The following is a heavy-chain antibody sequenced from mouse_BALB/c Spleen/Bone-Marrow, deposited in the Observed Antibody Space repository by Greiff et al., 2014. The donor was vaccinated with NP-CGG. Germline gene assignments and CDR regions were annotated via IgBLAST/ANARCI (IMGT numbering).Heavy chain of an antibody. CDR1: GYTFTSSV. CDR3: AKGGNYRYDFDY. CDR2: FNPYSDGS. Sequence: LVESGPELVKPGASVKMSCKASGYTFTSSVMHWVKQKPGQGLEWIGYFNPYSDGSKYNEKFKGKATLTSDKSSSTAYMERSSLTSEDSAVYYCAKGGNYRYDFDYWGQGTTLTASS. V-gene: IGHV1-14*01. J-gene: IGHJ2*01. D-gene: IGHD2-14*01.